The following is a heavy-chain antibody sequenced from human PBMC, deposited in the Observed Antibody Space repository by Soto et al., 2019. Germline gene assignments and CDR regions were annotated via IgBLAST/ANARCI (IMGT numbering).Heavy chain of an antibody. D-gene: IGHD3-10*01. CDR3: ATDFRSGSHGGGFDY. J-gene: IGHJ4*02. V-gene: IGHV1-3*01. Sequence: ASVKVSCKASGYTFSSYAMHWVRQAPGQRLEWMGWINAGYGNTKSSQKFQDRVTISRDTSASTAYMELTSLRSEDTATYYCATDFRSGSHGGGFDYWGQGTLVTVSS. CDR2: INAGYGNT. CDR1: GYTFSSYA.